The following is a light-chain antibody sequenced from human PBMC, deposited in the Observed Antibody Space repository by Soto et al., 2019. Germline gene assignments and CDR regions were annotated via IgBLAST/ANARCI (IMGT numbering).Light chain of an antibody. CDR1: QSVGSSH. CDR3: QQDGSSPQYT. Sequence: EIFLPHSPAPLSFSPGEKATLSCRAIQSVGSSHLAWYQQKPGQAPRLLIYGASSRATGIPDRFSGSGSGTDFTLTISRLEPEDFAVYYCQQDGSSPQYTFGQGTKVDIK. CDR2: GAS. J-gene: IGKJ2*01. V-gene: IGKV3-20*01.